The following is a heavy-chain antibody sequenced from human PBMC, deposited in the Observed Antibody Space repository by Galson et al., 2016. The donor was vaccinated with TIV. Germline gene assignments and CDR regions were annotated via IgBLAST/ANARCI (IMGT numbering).Heavy chain of an antibody. Sequence: SLRLSCAASGFNFNNYGMNWVRQAPGKGLEWVSSISGTGGSIYYADSVKGRFTISRDNPKNTLYLHMSSLRADDTAVYFCAKMDSSGFDYVRRFDFWGQGTLATVSS. D-gene: IGHD3-22*01. J-gene: IGHJ4*02. V-gene: IGHV3-23*01. CDR2: ISGTGGSI. CDR3: AKMDSSGFDYVRRFDF. CDR1: GFNFNNYG.